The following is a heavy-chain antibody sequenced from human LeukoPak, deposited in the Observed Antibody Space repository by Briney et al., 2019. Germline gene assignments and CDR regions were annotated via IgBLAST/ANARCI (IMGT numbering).Heavy chain of an antibody. J-gene: IGHJ4*02. CDR2: INSDGSAK. D-gene: IGHD1-7*01. Sequence: PGGSLRLSCAVSGFRFSSQWMTWVRPAPGTGLEWVATINSDGSAKYHVDSVKGRFTISRDNAKNLVYLQMSILRAEDTAVYYCADLGTSDCGQGTLVTVSS. CDR3: ADLGTSD. V-gene: IGHV3-7*01. CDR1: GFRFSSQW.